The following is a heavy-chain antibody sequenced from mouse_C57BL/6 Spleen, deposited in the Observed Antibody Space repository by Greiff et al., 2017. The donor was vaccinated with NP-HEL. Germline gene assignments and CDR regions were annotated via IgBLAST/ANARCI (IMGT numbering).Heavy chain of an antibody. J-gene: IGHJ4*01. D-gene: IGHD1-1*01. CDR2: RWSGGST. V-gene: IGHV2-2*01. Sequence: QVQLKESGPGLVQPSQSLSITCTVSGFSLTSYGVHWVRQSPGKGLEWLGVRWSGGSTDYNAAFISSLSISKDNSKIQVFFKMNSLQADDTALYYCARISSPYGSSYTAMDYWGQGTSVTVSS. CDR3: ARISSPYGSSYTAMDY. CDR1: GFSLTSYG.